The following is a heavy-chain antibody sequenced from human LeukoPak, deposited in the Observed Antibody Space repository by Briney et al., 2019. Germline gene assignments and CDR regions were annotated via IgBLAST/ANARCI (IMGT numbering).Heavy chain of an antibody. Sequence: PSETLSLTCTVSGGSISSGSYYWSWIRQPAGKGLEWIVRIYTSGSTNYNPSLKSRVTISVDTSKNQFSLKLSSVTAADTAVYYCARGLPAAILYYYYYMDVWGKGTTVTVSS. V-gene: IGHV4-61*02. CDR3: ARGLPAAILYYYYYMDV. CDR2: IYTSGST. CDR1: GGSISSGSYY. D-gene: IGHD2-2*01. J-gene: IGHJ6*03.